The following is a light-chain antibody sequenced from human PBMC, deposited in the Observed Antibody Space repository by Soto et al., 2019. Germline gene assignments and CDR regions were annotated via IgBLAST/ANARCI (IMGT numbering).Light chain of an antibody. CDR1: QSLLHTNGYNY. V-gene: IGKV2-28*01. CDR3: MQALQIRVE. Sequence: DSVMTQSPLSLSLTPGEPASISCRSSQSLLHTNGYNYLDWYLQRPGQSPQLLIYLGSHRASGVPDRFSGSGSGTDFTLKISRVEAEDVGVYYCMQALQIRVEFGQGTKVQI. J-gene: IGKJ1*01. CDR2: LGS.